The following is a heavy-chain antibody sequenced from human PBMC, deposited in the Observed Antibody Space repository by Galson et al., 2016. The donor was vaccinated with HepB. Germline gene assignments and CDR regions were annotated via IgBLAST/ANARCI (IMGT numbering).Heavy chain of an antibody. CDR3: VRDKVTPGTNWFDP. Sequence: SLRLSCAASGFTFSNFAMSWVRQAPGEGLVWVSHISGDGSSTHYGDSVKGRFTVSRDNSKNTLYLQMNSLRAEDTAVYYCVRDKVTPGTNWFDPWGQGTLVTVSS. J-gene: IGHJ5*02. CDR2: ISGDGSST. D-gene: IGHD4-11*01. V-gene: IGHV3-23*01. CDR1: GFTFSNFA.